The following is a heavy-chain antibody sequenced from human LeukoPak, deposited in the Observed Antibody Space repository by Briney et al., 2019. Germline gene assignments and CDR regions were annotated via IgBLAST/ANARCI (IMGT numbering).Heavy chain of an antibody. J-gene: IGHJ4*02. D-gene: IGHD6-19*01. CDR3: ARDSAYRSGWHGPPDY. CDR1: GFTFSDYH. Sequence: GGSLRLSCAASGFTFSDYHMSWIRQAPGKGLEWVSYISGSGRSMYYSESVRGRFTISRDNAKNSPYLQVNSLRVEDTAVYYCARDSAYRSGWHGPPDYWGQGTQVTVSS. V-gene: IGHV3-11*01. CDR2: ISGSGRSM.